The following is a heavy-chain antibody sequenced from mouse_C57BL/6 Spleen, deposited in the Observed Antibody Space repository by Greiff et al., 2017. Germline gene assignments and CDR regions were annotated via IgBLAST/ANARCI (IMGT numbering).Heavy chain of an antibody. V-gene: IGHV5-9*01. CDR3: ARDNFYWYFDV. CDR1: GFTFSSYT. Sequence: EVKLMESGGGLVKPGGSLKLSCAASGFTFSSYTMSWVRQTPEKRLEWVATISGGGGNTYYPDSVKGRFTISRDNAKNTLYLQMSSLRSEDTALYYCARDNFYWYFDVWGTGTTVTVSS. CDR2: ISGGGGNT. J-gene: IGHJ1*03. D-gene: IGHD1-3*01.